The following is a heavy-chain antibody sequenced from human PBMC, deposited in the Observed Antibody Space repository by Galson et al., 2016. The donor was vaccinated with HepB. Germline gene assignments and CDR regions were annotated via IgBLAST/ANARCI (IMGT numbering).Heavy chain of an antibody. D-gene: IGHD2-2*01. CDR1: GGTFSSYA. Sequence: SVKVSCKASGGTFSSYAVSWVRQAPGQGLEWMGGFIPIYRTANYAPKFHGRVTITADESTSTAYMELTSLRSDDTAVYYCARGTSRTSTLTSYYYMDVWGKGTTVTVSS. V-gene: IGHV1-69*13. CDR3: ARGTSRTSTLTSYYYMDV. CDR2: FIPIYRTA. J-gene: IGHJ6*03.